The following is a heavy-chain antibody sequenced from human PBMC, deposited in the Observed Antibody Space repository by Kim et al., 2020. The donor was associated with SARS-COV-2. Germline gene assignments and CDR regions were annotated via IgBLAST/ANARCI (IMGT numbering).Heavy chain of an antibody. V-gene: IGHV1-3*01. D-gene: IGHD3-10*01. J-gene: IGHJ6*02. Sequence: QKFQGRVTITRDTSASTDYMELSSLRSEDTAVYYCARGEWFGELPDGMDVWGQGTTVTVSS. CDR3: ARGEWFGELPDGMDV.